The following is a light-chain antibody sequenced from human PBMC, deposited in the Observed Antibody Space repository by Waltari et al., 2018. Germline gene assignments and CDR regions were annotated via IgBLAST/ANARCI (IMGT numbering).Light chain of an antibody. CDR1: PSVLDRSKTKNY. CDR2: WAS. V-gene: IGKV4-1*01. Sequence: DIVMTQSPDFLAVSLGERATINCKTSPSVLDRSKTKNYLAWYQQKPGQLPKLLIDWASTRESGVPDRCSGSGTGTDFTLTISSLQAEDVAVYDCQQYQSTPPEYAFGQGTKLEI. J-gene: IGKJ2*01. CDR3: QQYQSTPPEYA.